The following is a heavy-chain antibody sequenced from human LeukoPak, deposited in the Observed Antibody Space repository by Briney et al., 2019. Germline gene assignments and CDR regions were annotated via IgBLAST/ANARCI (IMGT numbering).Heavy chain of an antibody. CDR3: ARLPYDILTSSRGVFDY. CDR1: GGSISSSSYY. D-gene: IGHD3-9*01. J-gene: IGHJ4*02. Sequence: PSETLSLTCTVSGGSISSSSYYWAWIRQPPGKGLEWIGSIYYSGTTYYNPSLESRVTISVDTSKNQFSLKLSSVTAADTAVYYCARLPYDILTSSRGVFDYWGQGTLVTVSS. CDR2: IYYSGTT. V-gene: IGHV4-39*01.